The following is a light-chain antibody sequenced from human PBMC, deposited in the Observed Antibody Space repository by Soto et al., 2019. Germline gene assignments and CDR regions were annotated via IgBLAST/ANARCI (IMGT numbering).Light chain of an antibody. V-gene: IGKV3D-20*01. CDR1: QSVSSSY. Sequence: EIVLTQSPATLSLSPGERATLSCGARQSVSSSYLAWYQQKPGLAPRLLIYDASSRATGIPDRFSGSGSGTDFTLTISRLEPEEFSVYYCQQYGSSSLTFGGGTKVEIK. J-gene: IGKJ4*01. CDR3: QQYGSSSLT. CDR2: DAS.